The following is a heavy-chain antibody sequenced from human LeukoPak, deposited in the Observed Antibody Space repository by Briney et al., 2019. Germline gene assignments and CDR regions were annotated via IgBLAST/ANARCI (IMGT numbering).Heavy chain of an antibody. V-gene: IGHV4-59*11. J-gene: IGHJ4*02. D-gene: IGHD5-24*01. CDR2: IYYSGST. Sequence: SETLSLTCTVSGGSISSHYWSWIRQPPGKGLEWTGYIYYSGSTNYNPSLKSRVTISVDTSKNQFSLKLSSVTAADTAVYYCAISRDGYKFDYWGQGTLVTVSS. CDR3: AISRDGYKFDY. CDR1: GGSISSHY.